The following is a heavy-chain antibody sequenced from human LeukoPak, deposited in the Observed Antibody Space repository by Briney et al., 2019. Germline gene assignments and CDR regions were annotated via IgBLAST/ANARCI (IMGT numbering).Heavy chain of an antibody. V-gene: IGHV3-33*01. J-gene: IGHJ4*02. CDR2: IGYDGSNK. D-gene: IGHD4-23*01. CDR1: GFTFSSYA. CDR3: ARHYGGNSASGY. Sequence: GGSLRLSCAASGFTFSSYAMHWVRQAAGKGLGWVAFIGYDGSNKDSADSVQGRFTISRDNSKNTLYLQMNSLRAEDTAVYYCARHYGGNSASGYWGQGTLVTVSS.